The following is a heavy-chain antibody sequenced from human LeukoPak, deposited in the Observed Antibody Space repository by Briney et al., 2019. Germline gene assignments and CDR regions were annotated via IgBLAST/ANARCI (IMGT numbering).Heavy chain of an antibody. CDR1: GGSISSGSYY. Sequence: SETLSLTCTVSGGSISSGSYYWSRIRQPAGKGLEWIGRIYTSGSTNYNPSLKSRVTISVDTSKNQFSLKLSSVTAADTAVYYCAREVGHCGSTSCPFDYWGQGTLVTVSS. CDR3: AREVGHCGSTSCPFDY. D-gene: IGHD2-2*01. CDR2: IYTSGST. V-gene: IGHV4-61*02. J-gene: IGHJ4*02.